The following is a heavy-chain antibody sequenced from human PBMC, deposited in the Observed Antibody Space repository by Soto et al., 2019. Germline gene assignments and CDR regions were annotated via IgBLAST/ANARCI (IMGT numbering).Heavy chain of an antibody. CDR3: ARELLGSGWYSPRLFDY. V-gene: IGHV1-69*06. J-gene: IGHJ4*02. CDR2: IIPIFGTA. Sequence: QVQLVQSGAEVKKPGSSVKVSCKASGGTFSSYAISWVRQAPGQGLEWMGGIIPIFGTANYAQKFQGRVTITADKSTSTAYMELSSLRSEDTAVYYCARELLGSGWYSPRLFDYWGQGTLVTVSS. D-gene: IGHD6-19*01. CDR1: GGTFSSYA.